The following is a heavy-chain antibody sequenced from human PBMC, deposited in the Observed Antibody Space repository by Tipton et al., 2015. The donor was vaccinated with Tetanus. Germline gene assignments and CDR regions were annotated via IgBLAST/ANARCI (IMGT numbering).Heavy chain of an antibody. CDR1: GFTFNRSA. Sequence: SLRLSCSASGFTFNRSAMHWVRQVPGKGLEDVSVIGGNGGSIEYADSVKGRFTISRDNSKSTLYLQMSGLRTEDTAVYFCVKDGQEETWGQGTTVTVSS. CDR2: IGGNGGSI. V-gene: IGHV3-64D*08. J-gene: IGHJ3*01. CDR3: VKDGQEET.